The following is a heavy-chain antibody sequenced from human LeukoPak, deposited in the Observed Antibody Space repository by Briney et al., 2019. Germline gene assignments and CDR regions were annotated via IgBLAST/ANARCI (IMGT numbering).Heavy chain of an antibody. J-gene: IGHJ4*02. Sequence: GWYLRLSCAASGFTFSIYGMHWVRQAPGNGLDRVAAIWYDGSNKYYADSVKGRLTICRGNSKNSLYLQMNSLRAEDTAVYYCARDGSGGLRFPDYWGQGTLVTVSS. CDR2: IWYDGSNK. CDR3: ARDGSGGLRFPDY. CDR1: GFTFSIYG. V-gene: IGHV3-33*01. D-gene: IGHD4-17*01.